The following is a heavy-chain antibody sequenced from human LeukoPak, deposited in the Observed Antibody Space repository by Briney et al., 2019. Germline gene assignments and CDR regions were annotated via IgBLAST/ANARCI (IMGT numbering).Heavy chain of an antibody. V-gene: IGHV3-73*01. D-gene: IGHD6-19*01. J-gene: IGHJ5*02. CDR3: TSSHYSSGS. CDR1: GFTFSGSA. CDR2: IRSKANSYAT. Sequence: HPGGSLRLSCAASGFTFSGSALHWVRQPSGKGREGVGRIRSKANSYATAYAASVKGRIIISRDDSKNTAYLQMKSLKTEDTAVYYCTSSHYSSGSWGQGTLLTVSP.